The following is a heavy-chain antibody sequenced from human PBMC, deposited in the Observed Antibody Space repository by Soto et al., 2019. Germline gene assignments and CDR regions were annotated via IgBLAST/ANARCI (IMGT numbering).Heavy chain of an antibody. D-gene: IGHD4-4*01. Sequence: QVQLVQSGAEVKKPGASVKVSCKASGYTFRNYAVNWVRQAPGQGLEWMGSINTYNGNTNYAQSLQARVTLTADTSTSTAFMELRSLRSDDTAVYYCARSARGEKATDWGQGTLVIVSS. CDR2: INTYNGNT. J-gene: IGHJ4*02. CDR1: GYTFRNYA. CDR3: ARSARGEKATD. V-gene: IGHV1-18*01.